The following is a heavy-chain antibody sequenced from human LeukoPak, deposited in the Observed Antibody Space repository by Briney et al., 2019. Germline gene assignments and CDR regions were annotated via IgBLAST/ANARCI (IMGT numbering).Heavy chain of an antibody. CDR1: GGFISSHF. V-gene: IGHV4-59*07. D-gene: IGHD3-22*01. J-gene: IGHJ6*02. CDR2: YSDSGST. CDR3: ARGGYYSDSSGYYYNNYYGMAV. Sequence: SDTLSLTCSVSGGFISSHFWSWIREPPGKGLEWIGHYSDSGSTNYSPSLKSRVTISVDTSKNQFSLKLTSVTAAETAVYYCARGGYYSDSSGYYYNNYYGMAVLGQGTTIPVSS.